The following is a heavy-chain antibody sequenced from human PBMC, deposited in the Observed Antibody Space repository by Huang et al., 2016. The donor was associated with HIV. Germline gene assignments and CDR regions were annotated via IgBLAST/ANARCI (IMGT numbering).Heavy chain of an antibody. J-gene: IGHJ3*01. CDR1: GFSFANYA. CDR3: TREYTVAGAFDL. Sequence: QVQLVESGGGVVQPGRSLRLSCAASGFSFANYAMHWFRQAPGKMLGWVTFISNDGSSRYYANSVKGRFTISRDNFKNALYLQMNRLRGDDTAVYYCTREYTVAGAFDLWGQGTMVTVSS. CDR2: ISNDGSSR. V-gene: IGHV3-30-3*01. D-gene: IGHD5-12*01.